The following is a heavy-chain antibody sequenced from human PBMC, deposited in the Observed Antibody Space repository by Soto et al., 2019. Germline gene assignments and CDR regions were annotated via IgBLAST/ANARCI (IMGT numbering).Heavy chain of an antibody. CDR3: AREGLGSSYYYYGMDV. V-gene: IGHV3-30-3*01. J-gene: IGHJ6*02. Sequence: PGGSLRLSCAASGFTFSSYAMHWVRQAPGKGLEWVAVTSYDGSNKYYADSVKGRFTISRDNSKNTLYLQMNSLRAEDTAVYYCAREGLGSSYYYYGMDVWGQGTTVTVSS. D-gene: IGHD1-26*01. CDR1: GFTFSSYA. CDR2: TSYDGSNK.